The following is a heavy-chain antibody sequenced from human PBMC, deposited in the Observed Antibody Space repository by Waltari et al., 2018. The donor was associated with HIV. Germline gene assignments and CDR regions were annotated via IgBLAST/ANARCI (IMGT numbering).Heavy chain of an antibody. CDR2: IKQDGSEK. CDR3: ARFNYVWGSYRPNRFDY. J-gene: IGHJ4*02. V-gene: IGHV3-7*01. Sequence: EVQLVESGGGLVQPGGSLRLSCAASGFTFRRYWMSWVRQAPGKGLEWVANIKQDGSEKYYVDSVKGRFTISRDNAKNSLYLQMNSLRAEDTAVYYCARFNYVWGSYRPNRFDYWGQGTLVTVSS. D-gene: IGHD3-16*02. CDR1: GFTFRRYW.